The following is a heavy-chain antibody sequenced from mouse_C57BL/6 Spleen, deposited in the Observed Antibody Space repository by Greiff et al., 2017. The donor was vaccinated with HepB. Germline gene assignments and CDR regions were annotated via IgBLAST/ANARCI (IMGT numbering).Heavy chain of an antibody. CDR1: GFSLTSYG. J-gene: IGHJ4*01. D-gene: IGHD4-1*02. V-gene: IGHV2-6-1*01. Sequence: VQRVESGPGLVAPSQSLSITCTVSGFSLTSYGVHWVRQPPGKGLEWLVVIWSDGSTTYNSALKSRLSISKDNSKSQVFLKMNSHQTDDTAMYYCARHQLGRDYAMDYWGQGTSVTVSS. CDR3: ARHQLGRDYAMDY. CDR2: IWSDGST.